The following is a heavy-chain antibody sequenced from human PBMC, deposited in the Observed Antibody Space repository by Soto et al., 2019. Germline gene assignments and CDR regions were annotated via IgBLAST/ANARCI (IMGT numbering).Heavy chain of an antibody. J-gene: IGHJ6*03. CDR3: ARALRAKLVNYYYYYMDV. Sequence: ASVKVSCKASGYTFTSYAMHWVRQAPGQRLEWMGWINAGNGNTKYSQKFQGRVTITRDTSASTAYMELSSLRSEDTAVYYCARALRAKLVNYYYYYMDVWGKGTTVTVSS. CDR1: GYTFTSYA. V-gene: IGHV1-3*01. CDR2: INAGNGNT. D-gene: IGHD6-6*01.